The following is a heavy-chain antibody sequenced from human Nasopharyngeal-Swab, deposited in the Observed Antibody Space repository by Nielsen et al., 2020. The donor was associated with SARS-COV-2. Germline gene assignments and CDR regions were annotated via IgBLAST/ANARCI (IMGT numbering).Heavy chain of an antibody. CDR2: INPSGGST. D-gene: IGHD1-26*01. CDR3: ARSGSYYQGTFDY. Sequence: ASVISCKASGYTFTSYYMHWVRQAPGQGLEWMGIINPSGGSTSYAQKFQGRVTMTRDTSTSTVYMELSSLRSEDTAVYYCARSGSYYQGTFDYWGQGTLVTVSS. J-gene: IGHJ4*02. CDR1: GYTFTSYY. V-gene: IGHV1-46*01.